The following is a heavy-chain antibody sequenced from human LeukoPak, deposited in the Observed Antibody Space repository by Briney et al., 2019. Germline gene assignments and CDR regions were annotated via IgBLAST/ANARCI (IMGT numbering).Heavy chain of an antibody. D-gene: IGHD6-6*01. CDR1: GFTFSSYT. Sequence: PGGSLRPSCAASGFTFSSYTMNWVRQAPGKGLEWVSSISSSSNYIDYADSVKGRFTISRDNAKNSLYLQMNSLRAEDTAVYYCARETELGYWGQGTLVTVSS. V-gene: IGHV3-21*01. CDR3: ARETELGY. CDR2: ISSSSNYI. J-gene: IGHJ4*02.